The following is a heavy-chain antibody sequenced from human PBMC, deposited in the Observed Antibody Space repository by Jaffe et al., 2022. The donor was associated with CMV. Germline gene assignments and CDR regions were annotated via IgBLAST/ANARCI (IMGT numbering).Heavy chain of an antibody. CDR3: ARVNIEVLTHAYYFDN. J-gene: IGHJ4*02. CDR2: IVPPFATA. Sequence: QVQLVQSGTEVKKPGSSVKVSCKASGGSFRNSGISWVRQAPGQGLEWMGQIVPPFATADYAQTFQDRVTITADESTNTAYMEVTSLRFEDTAVYYCARVNIEVLTHAYYFDNWGQGTLVAVSS. V-gene: IGHV1-69*01. CDR1: GGSFRNSG.